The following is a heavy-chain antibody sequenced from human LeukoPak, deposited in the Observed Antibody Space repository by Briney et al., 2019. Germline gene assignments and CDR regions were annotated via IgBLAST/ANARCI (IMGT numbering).Heavy chain of an antibody. V-gene: IGHV6-1*01. CDR2: TYYRSTWYN. CDR1: GDSVSSNSVT. CDR3: ARRLTQYDCFDP. J-gene: IGHJ5*02. D-gene: IGHD2-2*01. Sequence: SQTPSLTCAISGDSVSSNSVTWNWIRQSPSRGLEWLGRTYYRSTWYNDYAVCVRGRITVNADTSKNQFSLHLNSVTPEDTAVYYCARRLTQYDCFDPWGQGILVTVSS.